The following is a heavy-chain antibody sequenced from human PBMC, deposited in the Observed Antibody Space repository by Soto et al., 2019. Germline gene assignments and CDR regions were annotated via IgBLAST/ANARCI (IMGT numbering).Heavy chain of an antibody. J-gene: IGHJ4*02. CDR3: ARDLERYYDSSGSIDY. CDR1: GFTFSSYG. Sequence: GGSLRLSCAASGFTFSSYGMHWVRQAPGKGLEWVAVIWYDGSNKYYADSVKGRFTISRDNSKNTLYLQMNSLRAEDTAVYYCARDLERYYDSSGSIDYWGQGTLVTVSS. D-gene: IGHD3-22*01. V-gene: IGHV3-33*01. CDR2: IWYDGSNK.